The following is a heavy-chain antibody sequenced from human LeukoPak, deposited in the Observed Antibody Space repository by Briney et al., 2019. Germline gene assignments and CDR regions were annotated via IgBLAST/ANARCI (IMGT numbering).Heavy chain of an antibody. D-gene: IGHD3-22*01. CDR1: GGSISSYY. CDR2: IYYSGST. V-gene: IGHV4-59*01. Sequence: PSETLSLTCTVSGGSISSYYWSWIRQPPGKGLEWIGYIYYSGSTNYNPSLKSRVTISVDTSKNQFSLKLSSVTAADTAVYYRARGSRYYYDSSGSRWFDPWGQGTLVTVSS. CDR3: ARGSRYYYDSSGSRWFDP. J-gene: IGHJ5*02.